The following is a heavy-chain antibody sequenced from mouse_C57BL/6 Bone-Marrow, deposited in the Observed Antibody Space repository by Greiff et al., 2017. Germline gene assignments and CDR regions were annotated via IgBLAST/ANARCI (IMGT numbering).Heavy chain of an antibody. CDR1: GYTFTDYY. CDR2: IFPGSGST. V-gene: IGHV1-75*01. D-gene: IGHD1-1*01. CDR3: ARCGYYGSSYAWFAY. Sequence: VQLQQSGPELVKPGASVKISCTASGYTFTDYYINWVKQRPGQGLEWIGWIFPGSGSTYYHEKFKGRVTLTVDKSSSTAYMLLSSLTSEDSAVYFCARCGYYGSSYAWFAYWGQGTLVTVSA. J-gene: IGHJ3*01.